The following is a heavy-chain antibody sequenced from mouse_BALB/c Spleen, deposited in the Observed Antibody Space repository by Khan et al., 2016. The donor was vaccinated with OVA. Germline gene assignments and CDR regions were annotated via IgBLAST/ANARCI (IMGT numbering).Heavy chain of an antibody. J-gene: IGHJ3*01. CDR1: GYTFTSYW. CDR3: ARGYFGNYEFAY. V-gene: IGHV1S132*01. CDR2: IFPGTDTT. D-gene: IGHD2-1*01. Sequence: VQLQESGAELVKPGASVKLSCKTSGYTFTSYWIQWVKQRPGQGLGWIGQIFPGTDTTYYNENFKGKATLTVDTSSNTVYMQFSSLTSEDSAVYFCARGYFGNYEFAYWGQGTLVTVSP.